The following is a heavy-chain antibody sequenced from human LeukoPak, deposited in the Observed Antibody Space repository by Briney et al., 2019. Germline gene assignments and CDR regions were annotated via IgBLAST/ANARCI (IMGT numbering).Heavy chain of an antibody. V-gene: IGHV3-23*01. CDR3: AKLALGDYDTSDS. J-gene: IGHJ4*02. Sequence: GGSLRLSCAASGFTFSSYAMSWVRQAPGKGLEWVSTISDTGGNTYYADSVKGRLTIFRDNSKNTLYLQMNSLRAEDTAVYYGAKLALGDYDTSDSWGQGTLVTVSS. CDR2: ISDTGGNT. CDR1: GFTFSSYA. D-gene: IGHD3-22*01.